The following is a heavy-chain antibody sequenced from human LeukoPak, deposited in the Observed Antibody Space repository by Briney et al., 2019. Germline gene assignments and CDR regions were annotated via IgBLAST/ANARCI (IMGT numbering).Heavy chain of an antibody. Sequence: GGSLRLSCAASGFTFSSYAMSWVRQAPGKGLEWVSAISGSGGSTYYADSVKGRFTISRDNSKNTLYLQMNSLRAEDTAVYYCAEGRYDYDGSSFDYWGQGTLVTVSS. V-gene: IGHV3-23*01. J-gene: IGHJ4*02. CDR3: AEGRYDYDGSSFDY. CDR1: GFTFSSYA. D-gene: IGHD3-22*01. CDR2: ISGSGGST.